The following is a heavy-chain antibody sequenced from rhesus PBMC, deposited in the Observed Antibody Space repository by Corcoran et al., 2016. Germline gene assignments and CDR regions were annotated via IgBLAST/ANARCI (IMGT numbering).Heavy chain of an antibody. Sequence: QVQLQESGPGVVKPSETLSLTCAVTGGSISGSYRWNWIRPPPGKGLEWIGYIYGRTTSTNYNPSLKRRVTISKETAKNKFSVMLSSVTAADTAVYYCARDTGIAAAGPGDYWGQGVLVTVSS. CDR3: ARDTGIAAAGPGDY. CDR2: IYGRTTST. D-gene: IGHD6S26*01. J-gene: IGHJ4*01. V-gene: IGHV4S10*01. CDR1: GGSISGSYR.